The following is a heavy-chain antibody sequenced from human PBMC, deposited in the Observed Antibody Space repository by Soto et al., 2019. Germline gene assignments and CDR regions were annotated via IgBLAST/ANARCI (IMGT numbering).Heavy chain of an antibody. J-gene: IGHJ4*02. CDR2: IIPIFGTA. CDR3: AGNDSSGYFGAYYFDY. CDR1: GGTFSSYA. V-gene: IGHV1-69*01. Sequence: QVQLVQSGAEVKKPGSSVKVSCKASGGTFSSYAISWVRQAPGQGLEWMGGIIPIFGTANYAQKFQGRVTITADESTSPAYMELSSLRSEDTAVYYCAGNDSSGYFGAYYFDYWGQGTLVTVSS. D-gene: IGHD3-22*01.